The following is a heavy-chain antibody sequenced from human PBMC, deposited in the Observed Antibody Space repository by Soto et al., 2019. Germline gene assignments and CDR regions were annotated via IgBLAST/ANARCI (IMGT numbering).Heavy chain of an antibody. D-gene: IGHD4-17*01. Sequence: GGSLRLSCAASGFTVSSHYMSCVRQTPGKGLEWVSILYASDSTFYADSVEGRFTISRDNSKNTVYLQLNSLRAEDTAVYYCATTVTRLIAFDVWGQGTMVTVSS. CDR3: ATTVTRLIAFDV. CDR2: LYASDST. CDR1: GFTVSSHY. V-gene: IGHV3-53*01. J-gene: IGHJ3*01.